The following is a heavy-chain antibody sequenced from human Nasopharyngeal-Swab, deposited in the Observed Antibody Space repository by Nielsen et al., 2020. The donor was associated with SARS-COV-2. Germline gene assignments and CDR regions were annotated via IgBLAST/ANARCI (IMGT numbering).Heavy chain of an antibody. V-gene: IGHV1-18*01. Sequence: WVRQAPGQGLEWMGWINAYSGNTNYAQKFQGRVTMTTDTSTSTAYMELRSLRSDDTAVYYCARDRTPYGSGSYLWFDPWGQGTLVTVSS. CDR3: ARDRTPYGSGSYLWFDP. D-gene: IGHD3-10*01. CDR2: INAYSGNT. J-gene: IGHJ5*02.